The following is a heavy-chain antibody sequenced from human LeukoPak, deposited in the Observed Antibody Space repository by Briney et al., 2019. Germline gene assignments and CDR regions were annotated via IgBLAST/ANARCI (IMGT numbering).Heavy chain of an antibody. CDR3: AKGYCSGGSCYLNWFDP. D-gene: IGHD2-15*01. Sequence: GGSLRLSCAASGFTFSSYAMNWVRQAPGKGLEWVSAISNSGGSTYYADSVKGRFTISRDNSKNTLYLQMNSLRAEDTAVYYCAKGYCSGGSCYLNWFDPWGQGTLVTVSS. J-gene: IGHJ5*02. V-gene: IGHV3-23*01. CDR1: GFTFSSYA. CDR2: ISNSGGST.